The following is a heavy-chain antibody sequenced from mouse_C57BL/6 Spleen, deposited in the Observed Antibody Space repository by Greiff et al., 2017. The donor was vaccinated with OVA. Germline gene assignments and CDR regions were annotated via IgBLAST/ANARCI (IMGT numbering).Heavy chain of an antibody. CDR2: IDPETGGT. CDR3: TRLAVTSRYFDY. CDR1: GYTFTDYE. D-gene: IGHD2-2*01. Sequence: QVQLQQSGAELVRPGASVTLSCKASGYTFTDYEMHWVKQTPVHGLEWIGAIDPETGGTAYNQKFEGKAILTADKSSSTAYMELRSLTSEDSAVYYCTRLAVTSRYFDYWGQGTTLTVPS. J-gene: IGHJ2*01. V-gene: IGHV1-15*01.